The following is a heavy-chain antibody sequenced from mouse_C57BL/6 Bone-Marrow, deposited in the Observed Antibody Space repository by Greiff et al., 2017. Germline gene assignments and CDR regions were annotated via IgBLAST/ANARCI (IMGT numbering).Heavy chain of an antibody. CDR3: AREDSSGYPAWFAY. V-gene: IGHV1-76*01. CDR1: GYTFTDYY. D-gene: IGHD3-2*02. J-gene: IGHJ3*01. CDR2: IYPGSGNT. Sequence: QVQLKESGAELVRPGASVKLSCKASGYTFTDYYINWVKQRPGQGLEWIARIYPGSGNTYYNEKFKGKATLTAEKSSSTAYMQLSSLTSEASAVYFCAREDSSGYPAWFAYWGQGTLVTVSA.